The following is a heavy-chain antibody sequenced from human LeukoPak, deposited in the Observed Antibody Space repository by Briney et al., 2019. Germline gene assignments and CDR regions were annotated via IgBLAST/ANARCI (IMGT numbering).Heavy chain of an antibody. J-gene: IGHJ5*02. CDR3: ARLAAAVSNWFDP. V-gene: IGHV4-39*01. CDR2: IYYSGST. D-gene: IGHD6-13*01. CDR1: GGSISSSSYY. Sequence: SETLSLTCTVSGGSISSSSYYWGWIRQPPGKGLEWIGSIYYSGSTYYNPSLKSRVTISVDTSKNQFSLKLSSVTAADTAVYYCARLAAAVSNWFDPWGQGTLVTVSS.